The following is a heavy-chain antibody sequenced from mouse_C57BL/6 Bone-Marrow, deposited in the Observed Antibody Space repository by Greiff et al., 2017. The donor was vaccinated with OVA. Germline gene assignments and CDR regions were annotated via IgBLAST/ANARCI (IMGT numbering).Heavy chain of an antibody. Sequence: QVQLKQPGAELVMPGVSVKLSCKASGYTFTSYWMHWVKQRPGQGLEWIGEIDPSDSYTNYNQKFKGKSTLTVDKSSSTAYMQLSSLTSEDSAVYYCARLGPCDYWGQGTTLTVSS. J-gene: IGHJ2*01. D-gene: IGHD4-1*01. CDR3: ARLGPCDY. V-gene: IGHV1-69*01. CDR1: GYTFTSYW. CDR2: IDPSDSYT.